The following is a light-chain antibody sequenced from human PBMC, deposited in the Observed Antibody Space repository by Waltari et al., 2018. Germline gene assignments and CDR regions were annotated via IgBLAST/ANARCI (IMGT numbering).Light chain of an antibody. J-gene: IGKJ3*01. V-gene: IGKV1-5*03. CDR3: QQYNSYHIFT. CDR1: QNINSW. Sequence: DIQMTQSPSTLSASVGDRVTITCRASQNINSWLAWYQQKPGKAPKLLIYKASSSETGVPSRFSGSESGTEFTLTINSLQPDDFATYYCQQYNSYHIFTFGPGTKVEI. CDR2: KAS.